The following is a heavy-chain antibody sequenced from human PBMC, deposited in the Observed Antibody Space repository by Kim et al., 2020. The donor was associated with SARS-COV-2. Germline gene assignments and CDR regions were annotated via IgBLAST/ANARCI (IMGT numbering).Heavy chain of an antibody. Sequence: SVKVSCKASGGTFTYYAFTWVRQAPGQGLVWMGVIIPSLEMTHYAERFQDRLTISADETTATVYMELKRLRSEDTAVYFCAKTELTIRTGYDIWGQGTLVSVSS. D-gene: IGHD3-16*01. CDR2: IIPSLEMT. V-gene: IGHV1-69*10. J-gene: IGHJ4*02. CDR1: GGTFTYYA. CDR3: AKTELTIRTGYDI.